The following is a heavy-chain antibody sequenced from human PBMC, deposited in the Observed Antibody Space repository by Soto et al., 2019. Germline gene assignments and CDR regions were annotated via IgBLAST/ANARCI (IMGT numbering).Heavy chain of an antibody. V-gene: IGHV5-51*01. CDR1: GYSFTSYW. Sequence: GESLKISCKGSGYSFTSYWIGWVRQMPGKGLEWMGIIYPGDSDTRYSPSFQGQVTISADKSISTAYLQWSSLKASDTAMYYCARTLDTAMVTKPDDAFDIWGQGTMVTVSS. CDR3: ARTLDTAMVTKPDDAFDI. CDR2: IYPGDSDT. D-gene: IGHD5-18*01. J-gene: IGHJ3*02.